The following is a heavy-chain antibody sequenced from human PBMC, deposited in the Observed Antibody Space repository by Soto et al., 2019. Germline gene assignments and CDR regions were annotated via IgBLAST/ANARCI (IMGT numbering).Heavy chain of an antibody. J-gene: IGHJ3*02. CDR2: IKQDGSEK. Sequence: GGSLRLSCAASGFTFSSYWMSWVRQAPGKGLEWVANIKQDGSEKYYVDSVKGRFTISRDNAKNSLYLQMNSLRAEDTAVYYCASAPPPTIVVVTAIQLEDAFDIWGQGTMVTVSS. CDR3: ASAPPPTIVVVTAIQLEDAFDI. CDR1: GFTFSSYW. V-gene: IGHV3-7*01. D-gene: IGHD2-21*02.